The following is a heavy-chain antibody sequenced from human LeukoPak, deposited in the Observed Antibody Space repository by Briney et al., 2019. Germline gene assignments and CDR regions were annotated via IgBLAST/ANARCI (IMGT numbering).Heavy chain of an antibody. J-gene: IGHJ2*01. V-gene: IGHV1-69*13. CDR1: GGTFSSYA. D-gene: IGHD4-17*01. Sequence: SVKVSCKASGGTFSSYAISWVRQAPGQGLEWMGGIIPIFGTANYAQKFQGRVTITADESTSTAYMELSSLRSEDTAVYYCARTGDYDSFYWYFDLWGRGTLVTVSS. CDR3: ARTGDYDSFYWYFDL. CDR2: IIPIFGTA.